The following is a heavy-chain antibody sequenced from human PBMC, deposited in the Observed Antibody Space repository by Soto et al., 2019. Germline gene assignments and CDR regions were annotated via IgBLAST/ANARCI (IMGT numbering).Heavy chain of an antibody. CDR1: GFTFSGSA. Sequence: EVQLVESGGGLVQPGGSLKLSCAASGFTFSGSAMHWVRQASGKGLEWVGRIRSKANSYATAYAASGKGRFTISRDDSKNTAYLQMNSLKTEDTAVYYCTRRYKGYCSGGSCYPHYYYYMDVWGKGTTVTVSS. CDR2: IRSKANSYAT. CDR3: TRRYKGYCSGGSCYPHYYYYMDV. V-gene: IGHV3-73*01. D-gene: IGHD2-15*01. J-gene: IGHJ6*03.